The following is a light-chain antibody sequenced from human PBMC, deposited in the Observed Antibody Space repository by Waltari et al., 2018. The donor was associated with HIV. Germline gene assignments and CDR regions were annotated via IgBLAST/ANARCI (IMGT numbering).Light chain of an antibody. Sequence: QTVVTQEPSFSVSPGGPVTLTCGLNSGSVSTSYYPTWYQQTPGQTPRTLIYNTNTRSSGVPDRFSGSILGNKAALTITGAQADDESDYYCVLYMGGGIWVFGGGTKVTVL. V-gene: IGLV8-61*01. CDR3: VLYMGGGIWV. CDR2: NTN. CDR1: SGSVSTSYY. J-gene: IGLJ3*02.